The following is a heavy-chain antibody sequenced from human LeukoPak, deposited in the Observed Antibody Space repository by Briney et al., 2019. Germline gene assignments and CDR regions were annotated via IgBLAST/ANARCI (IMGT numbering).Heavy chain of an antibody. CDR2: THSSGST. Sequence: PSETLSLTCTVSGDSISAASHRWGWIRQPPGKGLEWIGTTHSSGSTSYSPSLKSRLTISVDASKNLFSLNLKSVTAADTAVYYCARRASGLPLDFWGQGTLVTVSS. D-gene: IGHD3-10*01. V-gene: IGHV4-39*01. CDR3: ARRASGLPLDF. CDR1: GDSISAASHR. J-gene: IGHJ4*02.